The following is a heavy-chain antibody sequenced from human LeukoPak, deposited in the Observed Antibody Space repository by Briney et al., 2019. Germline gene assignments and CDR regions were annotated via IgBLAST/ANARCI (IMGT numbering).Heavy chain of an antibody. D-gene: IGHD1-26*01. CDR1: GFTLSSYS. Sequence: GGSLRLSCVASGFTLSSYSMNWVRQAPGKGLEWVSSISSSSSYIYYADSVKGRFTISRDNAKNSLYLQMNSLRAEDTAVYYCARGGLGNYFDYWGQGTLVTVSS. CDR3: ARGGLGNYFDY. J-gene: IGHJ4*02. CDR2: ISSSSSYI. V-gene: IGHV3-21*01.